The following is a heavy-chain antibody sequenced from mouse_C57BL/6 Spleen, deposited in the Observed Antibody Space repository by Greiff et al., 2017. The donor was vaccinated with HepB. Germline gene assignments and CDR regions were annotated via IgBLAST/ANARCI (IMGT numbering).Heavy chain of an antibody. CDR3: ARLVTTIFDY. D-gene: IGHD2-2*01. CDR1: GYTFTSYW. J-gene: IGHJ2*01. CDR2: IDPSDSYT. V-gene: IGHV1-50*01. Sequence: VQLQQPGAELVKPGASVKLSCKASGYTFTSYWMQWVKQRPGQGLEWIGEIDPSDSYTNYNQKFKGKATLTVDTSSSTAYMQLSSLTSEDSAVYYCARLVTTIFDYWGQGTTLTVSS.